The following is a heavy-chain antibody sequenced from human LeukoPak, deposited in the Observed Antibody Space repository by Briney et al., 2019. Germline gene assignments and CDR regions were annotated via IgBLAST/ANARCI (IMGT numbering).Heavy chain of an antibody. J-gene: IGHJ4*02. V-gene: IGHV4-59*08. CDR1: GSSINNYY. CDR2: INYSGDT. Sequence: TSSETLSLTCTVSGSSINNYYWSWIRQPPGKGLEWIGYINYSGDTNSNPSLESRVTISVDTSRKQFSLRLNSVTAADTAVYFCARIYAGGSFFDYWGQGTLVTVSS. D-gene: IGHD3-10*01. CDR3: ARIYAGGSFFDY.